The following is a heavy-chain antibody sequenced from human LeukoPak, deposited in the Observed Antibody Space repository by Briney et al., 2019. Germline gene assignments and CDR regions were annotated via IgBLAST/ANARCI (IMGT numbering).Heavy chain of an antibody. CDR3: EKKSFGGGIYFWGFDY. CDR1: GFTFSSYA. J-gene: IGHJ4*02. CDR2: IYYSGST. Sequence: PGGSLRLSCAASGFTFSSYAMTWVRQAPGKGLEWIGSIYYSGSTYYNPSLKSRVTISVDTSKNQFSLKLSSVTAADTAVYYCEKKSFGGGIYFWGFDYWAREPLVTVP. V-gene: IGHV4-38-2*01. D-gene: IGHD3-10*01.